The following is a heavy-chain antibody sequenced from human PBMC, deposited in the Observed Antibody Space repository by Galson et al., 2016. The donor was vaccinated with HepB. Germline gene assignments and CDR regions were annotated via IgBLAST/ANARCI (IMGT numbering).Heavy chain of an antibody. CDR1: GFSFINAP. CDR2: INTVAEDT. J-gene: IGHJ3*02. V-gene: IGHV3-23*01. CDR3: AKDPAFTDAFDS. Sequence: SLRLSCAASGFSFINAPMAWFRQGPGKGLEWVSTINTVAEDTHYADSVKGRFTISRDNSKSTLDLQMSNLRAEDTALYYCAKDPAFTDAFDSWGPGTMVTVSS.